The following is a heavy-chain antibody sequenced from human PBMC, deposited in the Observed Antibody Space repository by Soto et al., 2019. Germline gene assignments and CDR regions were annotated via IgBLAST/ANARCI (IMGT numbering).Heavy chain of an antibody. CDR2: IRGSGTST. V-gene: IGHV3-23*01. CDR1: GFTFSSYA. D-gene: IGHD4-4*01. Sequence: GGSLRLSCAVSGFTFSSYAMSWVRQAPGKGLEWVSGIRGSGTSTYYADSVKGRFTISRDNSKNTLYLQMNSLRAEDTALYYCAKATMTTISADMDVWGKGTTVTVSS. J-gene: IGHJ6*03. CDR3: AKATMTTISADMDV.